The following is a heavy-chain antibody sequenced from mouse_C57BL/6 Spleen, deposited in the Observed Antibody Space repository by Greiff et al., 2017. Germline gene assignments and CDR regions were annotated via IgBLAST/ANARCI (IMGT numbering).Heavy chain of an antibody. J-gene: IGHJ4*01. CDR2: INPYNGGT. Sequence: EVQLQQSGPVLVKPGASVKMSCKASGYTFTDYYMNWVKQSHGKSLEWIGVINPYNGGTSYNQKFKGKATLTVDKSSSTAYMELNSLTSEDSAVYYCARREDYEYDDPSYAMDYWGQGTSVTVSS. V-gene: IGHV1-19*01. D-gene: IGHD2-4*01. CDR1: GYTFTDYY. CDR3: ARREDYEYDDPSYAMDY.